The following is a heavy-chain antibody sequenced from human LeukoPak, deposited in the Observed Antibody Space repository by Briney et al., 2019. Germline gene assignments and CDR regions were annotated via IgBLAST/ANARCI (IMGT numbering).Heavy chain of an antibody. D-gene: IGHD1-26*01. CDR3: AREIYRIGTYGLDY. J-gene: IGHJ4*02. CDR1: GFTFSNYG. Sequence: PGGSLRLSCTASGFTFSNYGMHWVRQAPGKGLEWVAVISYDGSSKYFADSVKGRFTVSRDNSKNTLYLQMNSLRAEDTAVYYCAREIYRIGTYGLDYWGRGTLVTVSS. V-gene: IGHV3-30*03. CDR2: ISYDGSSK.